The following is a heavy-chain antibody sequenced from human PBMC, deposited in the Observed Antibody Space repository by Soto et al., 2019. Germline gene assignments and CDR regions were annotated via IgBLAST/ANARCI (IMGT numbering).Heavy chain of an antibody. D-gene: IGHD3-9*01. J-gene: IGHJ4*02. CDR3: AREIKDDIFTGYYVGSITDY. CDR1: GFTFSSYW. CDR2: IKQDGSEK. V-gene: IGHV3-7*01. Sequence: GGSLRLSCAASGFTFSSYWMSWVRQAPGKGLEWVANIKQDGSEKYYVDSVKGRFTISRDNAKNSLYLQMNSLRAEDTAVYYCAREIKDDIFTGYYVGSITDYWGQGTLVTVSS.